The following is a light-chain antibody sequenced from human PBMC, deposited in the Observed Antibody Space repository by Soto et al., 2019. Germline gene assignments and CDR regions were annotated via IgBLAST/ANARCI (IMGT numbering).Light chain of an antibody. CDR1: QSVSSSY. CDR3: QQRSNWPWT. J-gene: IGKJ1*01. CDR2: DAS. Sequence: EIVLTQSPGTLSLSPGERATLSCRASQSVSSSYLAWYQQKPGQAPRLLMYDASNRATGIPARFSGSGSGTDFTLTISSLEPEDFAVYYCQQRSNWPWTFGQGTKVDIK. V-gene: IGKV3-11*01.